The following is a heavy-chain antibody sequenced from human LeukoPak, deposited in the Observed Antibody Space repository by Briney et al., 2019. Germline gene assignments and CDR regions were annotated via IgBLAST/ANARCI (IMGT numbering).Heavy chain of an antibody. CDR1: GFTFSSYD. D-gene: IGHD6-13*01. CDR3: AGGMDLTIAAAGTGAFDI. CDR2: IGTAGDT. V-gene: IGHV3-13*01. J-gene: IGHJ3*02. Sequence: PGGSLRLSCAASGFTFSSYDMHWVRQATGKGLEWVSAIGTAGDTYYPGSVKGRFTISRENAKNSLYLQMNSLRAGDTAVYYCAGGMDLTIAAAGTGAFDIWGQGTMVTVSS.